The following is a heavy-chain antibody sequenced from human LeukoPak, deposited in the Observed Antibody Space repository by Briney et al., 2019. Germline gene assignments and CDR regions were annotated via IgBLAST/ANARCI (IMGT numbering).Heavy chain of an antibody. D-gene: IGHD2-15*01. CDR3: AKWGVCGSCSFDY. CDR2: ICGSGGST. J-gene: IGHJ4*02. Sequence: GGSLRLSCAASGFTFSSYAMRWARQAPGKGLEGVSDICGSGGSTYYADSVKGRFTISRDNSKNTLYLQMNSLRAEDTAVYYCAKWGVCGSCSFDYWGQGTLVTVFS. V-gene: IGHV3-23*01. CDR1: GFTFSSYA.